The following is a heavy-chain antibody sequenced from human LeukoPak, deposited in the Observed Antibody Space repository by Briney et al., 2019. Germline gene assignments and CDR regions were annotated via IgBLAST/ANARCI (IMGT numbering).Heavy chain of an antibody. J-gene: IGHJ4*02. Sequence: SETLSLTCTVSGASISGGEFFWSWIRQPPGKGLEWIGYIHDSGTTYDYPSLKSRLTISVDTSKNQFSLKLSSVTAADTAVYYCARDYGANWGSTHYFDYWGQGTLVTVSS. V-gene: IGHV4-30-4*01. CDR1: GASISGGEFF. D-gene: IGHD7-27*01. CDR3: ARDYGANWGSTHYFDY. CDR2: IHDSGTT.